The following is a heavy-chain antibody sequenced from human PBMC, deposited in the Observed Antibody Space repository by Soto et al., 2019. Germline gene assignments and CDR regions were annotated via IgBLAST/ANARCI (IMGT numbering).Heavy chain of an antibody. J-gene: IGHJ6*02. CDR1: RFTFSDYY. CDR2: ISPGDSYI. V-gene: IGHV3-11*06. Sequence: QGLLVESGGGLVKPGGSLRVSCAASRFTFSDYYMYWVRQAPGKGLEWLSYISPGDSYIEYADSVKGRFTISRDDVQNSLFLEMNSLRAEDTAVYYCARGDYPASYSYYALDVWGQGTTVIVSS. D-gene: IGHD4-17*01. CDR3: ARGDYPASYSYYALDV.